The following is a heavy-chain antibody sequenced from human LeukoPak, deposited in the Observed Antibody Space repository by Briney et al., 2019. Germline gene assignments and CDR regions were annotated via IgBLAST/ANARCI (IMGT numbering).Heavy chain of an antibody. CDR2: IIPIFGTA. D-gene: IGHD3-22*01. J-gene: IGHJ4*02. Sequence: SVKVSCKASGGTFSSYAISWVRQAPGQGLEWMGGIIPIFGTANYAQKSQGRVAITADESTSTAYMELSSLRSEDTAVYYCASRYYYDSSGYYHFDYWGQGTLVTVSS. V-gene: IGHV1-69*13. CDR3: ASRYYYDSSGYYHFDY. CDR1: GGTFSSYA.